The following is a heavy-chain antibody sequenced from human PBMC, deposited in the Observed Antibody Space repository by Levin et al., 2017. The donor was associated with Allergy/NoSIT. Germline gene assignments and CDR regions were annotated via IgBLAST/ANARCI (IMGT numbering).Heavy chain of an antibody. J-gene: IGHJ4*02. D-gene: IGHD2-15*01. CDR2: IYYSGST. Sequence: SETLSLTCTVSGGSISSSSYYWGWIRQPPGKGLEWIGSIYYSGSTYYNPSLKSRVTISVDTSKNQFSLKLSSVTAADTAVYYCARQSKSLRVVAATGDYFDYWGQGTLVTVSS. CDR3: ARQSKSLRVVAATGDYFDY. CDR1: GGSISSSSYY. V-gene: IGHV4-39*01.